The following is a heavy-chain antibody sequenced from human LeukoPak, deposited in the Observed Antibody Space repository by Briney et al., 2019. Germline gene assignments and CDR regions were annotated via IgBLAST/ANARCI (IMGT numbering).Heavy chain of an antibody. J-gene: IGHJ5*02. Sequence: KPSETLSLTCTVSGGSISTYYWSWIRQPAGKGREWIGRIYSSGSTNYNPSLESRVTMSVDTSQNQFSLKLSSVTAADTAVYYCVRESLVVFPYWFDPWSRGTLVTVSS. CDR2: IYSSGST. V-gene: IGHV4-4*07. CDR3: VRESLVVFPYWFDP. D-gene: IGHD2-2*01. CDR1: GGSISTYY.